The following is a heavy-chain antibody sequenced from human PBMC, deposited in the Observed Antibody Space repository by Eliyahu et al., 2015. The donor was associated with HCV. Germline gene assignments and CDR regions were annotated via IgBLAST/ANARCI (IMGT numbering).Heavy chain of an antibody. CDR1: GGSITTYY. CDR3: ASGGGGIAVTGTGGWFDP. J-gene: IGHJ5*02. D-gene: IGHD6-19*01. CDR2: IHYSGRT. V-gene: IGHV4-59*01. Sequence: QVQLQESGPGLVKPSETLSLTCTVSGGSITTYYWSWXRQPPGKGLEWIGYIHYSGRTNXNPSLKSRVTISIDTSKNQFSLNLTSVTAADTAMYYCASGGGGIAVTGTGGWFDPWGQGTLVTVSS.